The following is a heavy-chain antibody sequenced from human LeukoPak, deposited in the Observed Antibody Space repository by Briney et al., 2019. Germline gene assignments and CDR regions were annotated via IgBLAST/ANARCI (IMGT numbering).Heavy chain of an antibody. V-gene: IGHV1-2*02. CDR3: ARAGVYCSSTSCYRPFDY. D-gene: IGHD2-2*02. CDR2: INPNSGGT. Sequence: ASVKVSCKASGYTFTGYYMHWVRQAPGQGLEWMGWINPNSGGTNYAQKFQGRVTMTRDTSISTAYMELSRLRSDDTAVYYCARAGVYCSSTSCYRPFDYWGQGTLVTVSS. CDR1: GYTFTGYY. J-gene: IGHJ4*02.